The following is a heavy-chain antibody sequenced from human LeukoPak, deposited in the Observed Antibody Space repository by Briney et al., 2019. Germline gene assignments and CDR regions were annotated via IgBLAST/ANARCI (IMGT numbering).Heavy chain of an antibody. D-gene: IGHD3-16*01. CDR2: IYYSGST. J-gene: IGHJ3*02. V-gene: IGHV4-59*12. Sequence: SETLSLTCTVSGGSISSYYWSWIRQPPGKGLEWIGYIYYSGSTNYTPSLKSRVTISVDTSKNQISLKLSSVTAADTAVYYCAGERGNYEYVWGRSLDAFDIWGQGTMVTVSS. CDR3: AGERGNYEYVWGRSLDAFDI. CDR1: GGSISSYY.